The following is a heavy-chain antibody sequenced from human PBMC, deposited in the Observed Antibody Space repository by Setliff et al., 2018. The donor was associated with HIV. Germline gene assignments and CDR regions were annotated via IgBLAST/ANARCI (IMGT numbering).Heavy chain of an antibody. CDR2: ISSSGSTI. J-gene: IGHJ3*02. Sequence: PGGSLRLSCVASGFTFSTHSMNWVRQAPGKGLEWVSYISSSGSTIYYADSVKGRFTMSRDNAKNLLYLQMNSLRAEDTAVYYCARGFVLRFLEWSMPDAFDIWGQGTMVTVSS. CDR3: ARGFVLRFLEWSMPDAFDI. V-gene: IGHV3-48*04. CDR1: GFTFSTHS. D-gene: IGHD3-3*01.